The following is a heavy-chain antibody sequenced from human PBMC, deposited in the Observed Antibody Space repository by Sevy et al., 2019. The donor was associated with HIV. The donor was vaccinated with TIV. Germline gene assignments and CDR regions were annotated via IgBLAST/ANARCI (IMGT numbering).Heavy chain of an antibody. CDR1: GFTISNAW. D-gene: IGHD3-3*01. J-gene: IGHJ3*02. CDR2: IKSKTDGGTT. V-gene: IGHV3-15*01. CDR3: TTDTGISDYDFWSGRDDTFDN. Sequence: GGSLRLSCAASGFTISNAWMSWVRQAPGKGLEWVGRIKSKTDGGTTDYAAPVKGRFTISTDESKNTLYLQMNSLKTEDTAVYYCTTDTGISDYDFWSGRDDTFDNWGQGTMVTVSS.